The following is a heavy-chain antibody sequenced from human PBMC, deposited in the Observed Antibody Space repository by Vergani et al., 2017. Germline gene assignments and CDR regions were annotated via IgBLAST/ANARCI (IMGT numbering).Heavy chain of an antibody. CDR3: AKRSGYYLNWFDP. J-gene: IGHJ5*02. CDR1: GFTFSSYG. D-gene: IGHD3-22*01. Sequence: QVQLVESGGGVVQPGGSLRLSCAASGFTFSSYGMHWVRQAPGKGLEGVAFIRYDGSNKYYADSVKGRFTISRDNSKNTLYLQMNSLRAEDTAVYYCAKRSGYYLNWFDPWGQGTLVTVSS. V-gene: IGHV3-30*02. CDR2: IRYDGSNK.